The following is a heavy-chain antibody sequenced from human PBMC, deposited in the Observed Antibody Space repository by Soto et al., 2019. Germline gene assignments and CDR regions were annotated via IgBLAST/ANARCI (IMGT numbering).Heavy chain of an antibody. V-gene: IGHV4-39*01. Sequence: QLQLQESGPGLVKPSETLSLTCTVSGGSISSSSYYWGWFRQPPGKGLEWIGSIYYSGSTYYNPSLKSRVTISVDTSKNQFSLKLSSVTAADTAVYYCARLAGYFQHWGQGTLVTVSS. J-gene: IGHJ1*01. CDR3: ARLAGYFQH. CDR1: GGSISSSSYY. CDR2: IYYSGST.